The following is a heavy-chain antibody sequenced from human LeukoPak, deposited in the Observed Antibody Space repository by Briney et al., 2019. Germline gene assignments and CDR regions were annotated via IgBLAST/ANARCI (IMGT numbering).Heavy chain of an antibody. V-gene: IGHV3-30*02. CDR3: APLAYCSSTSCNH. J-gene: IGHJ4*02. CDR1: GFTFSSYG. Sequence: GGSLRLSCAASGFTFSSYGMHWVRQAPGKGLEWVAFIRYDGSNKYYADSVKGRFTISRDNSKNTLYLQMNSLRAEDTAVYHCAPLAYCSSTSCNHWGQGTLVTVSS. CDR2: IRYDGSNK. D-gene: IGHD2-2*01.